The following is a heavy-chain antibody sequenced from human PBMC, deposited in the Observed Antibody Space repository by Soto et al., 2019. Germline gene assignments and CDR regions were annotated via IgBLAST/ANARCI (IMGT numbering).Heavy chain of an antibody. V-gene: IGHV3-30-3*01. CDR2: ISYDGINK. CDR3: XXXXXXXXXXXFFDX. J-gene: IGHJ4*02. CDR1: GFIFSNYA. Sequence: QEQLVESGGGVVHPGRSLRLSCAASGFIFSNYAMHWVRQAPGKXLXWVALISYDGINKYYADSVKGRFTVSRDNSKSTLYLQMNXXXAXXXXXXXXXXXXXXXXXXXFFDXWGQGTLVTVSS.